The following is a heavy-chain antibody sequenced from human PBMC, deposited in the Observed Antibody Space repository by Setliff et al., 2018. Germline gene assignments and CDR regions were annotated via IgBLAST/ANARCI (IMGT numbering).Heavy chain of an antibody. CDR2: IYYSGST. CDR3: ARGGYSYGYVGYYYYMDV. V-gene: IGHV4-59*01. Sequence: ETLSLTCTVSGGSISSYYWSWIRQPPGKGLEWIGYIYYSGSTNYNPSLKSRVTISVDTSKNQFSLKLSSVTAADTAVYYCARGGYSYGYVGYYYYMDVWGKGTTVTVSS. CDR1: GGSISSYY. J-gene: IGHJ6*03. D-gene: IGHD5-18*01.